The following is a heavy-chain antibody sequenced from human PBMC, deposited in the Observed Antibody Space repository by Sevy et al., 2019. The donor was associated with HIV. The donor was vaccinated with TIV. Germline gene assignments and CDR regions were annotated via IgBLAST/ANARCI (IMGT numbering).Heavy chain of an antibody. CDR1: GYTFTGYY. Sequence: ASVKVSCKASGYTFTGYYMHWVRQAPGQGLEWMGWINPNSGGTNYAQKFQGRVTMTRDTSISTAYMELSRLRSDDTAVYYCARDNRGWYICDYEVYYFDYWGQGTLVTVSS. D-gene: IGHD1-7*01. J-gene: IGHJ4*02. CDR3: ARDNRGWYICDYEVYYFDY. V-gene: IGHV1-2*02. CDR2: INPNSGGT.